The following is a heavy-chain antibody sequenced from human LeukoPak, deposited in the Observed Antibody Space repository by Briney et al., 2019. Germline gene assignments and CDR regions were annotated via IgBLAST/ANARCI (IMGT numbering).Heavy chain of an antibody. J-gene: IGHJ4*02. Sequence: ASVKVSCKASGYTFTAYYMHWVRQAPGQGLEWMGWINPNSGGTNYAQKFQGRVTMTRDTSISTAYMDLGRMTSDDTAVYYCARDSRRIGVTGTRGFDSWVQGTLVTVSS. CDR1: GYTFTAYY. D-gene: IGHD6-19*01. CDR2: INPNSGGT. V-gene: IGHV1-2*02. CDR3: ARDSRRIGVTGTRGFDS.